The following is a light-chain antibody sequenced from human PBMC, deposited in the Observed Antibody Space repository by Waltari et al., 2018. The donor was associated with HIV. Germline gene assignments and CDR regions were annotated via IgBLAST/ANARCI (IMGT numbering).Light chain of an antibody. V-gene: IGKV3-20*01. Sequence: ELVLTPSPGTPSLSPGERAPLSCRASQSVSSSYLAWYQQKPGQAPRLLIYGASSRATGIPDRFSGSGSGTDFNLTISRLEPEDFAVDYCQQYGSSPRTFGQGTKVEIK. CDR1: QSVSSSY. CDR2: GAS. CDR3: QQYGSSPRT. J-gene: IGKJ1*01.